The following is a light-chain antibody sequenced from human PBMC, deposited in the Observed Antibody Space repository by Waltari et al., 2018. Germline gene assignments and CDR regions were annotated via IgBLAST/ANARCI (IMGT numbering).Light chain of an antibody. V-gene: IGKV1-5*03. Sequence: DIQMTQSPSTLSASVGDRLPITCRASQSISSWLAWYQQKPGKDPKLLIYKASSLESGVPSRFSGSGSGTEFTLTINSLQPDDCAAYYWQQYNPYWKFGQGNKVEI. CDR1: QSISSW. CDR2: KAS. J-gene: IGKJ1*01. CDR3: QQYNPYWK.